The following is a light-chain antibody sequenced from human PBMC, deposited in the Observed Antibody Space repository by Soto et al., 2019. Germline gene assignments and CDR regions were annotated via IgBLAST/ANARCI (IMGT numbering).Light chain of an antibody. Sequence: AIRMTQSPSSLSASTGDRVTITCRASQGISSYLAWYQQKPGKAPKLLIYAASTLQSGVPSRFSGSGSGTEFTLTISSLQPDDVATYYCLQYADYSWAFGQGTKVDI. CDR1: QGISSY. CDR3: LQYADYSWA. J-gene: IGKJ1*01. CDR2: AAS. V-gene: IGKV1-8*01.